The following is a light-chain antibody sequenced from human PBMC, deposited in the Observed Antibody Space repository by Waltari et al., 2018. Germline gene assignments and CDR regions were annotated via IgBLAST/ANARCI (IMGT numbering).Light chain of an antibody. CDR3: QQSHSAPLA. J-gene: IGKJ4*01. V-gene: IGKV1-39*01. CDR1: RAITNY. Sequence: DIQMTQSPSSLSASVGDRVTITCRASRAITNYVNWYQQRPGLAPKLLIYAASTLPGGVPPRFSGSGSGTDFTLTISSLQIEDFATYYCQQSHSAPLAFGGGTRLEI. CDR2: AAS.